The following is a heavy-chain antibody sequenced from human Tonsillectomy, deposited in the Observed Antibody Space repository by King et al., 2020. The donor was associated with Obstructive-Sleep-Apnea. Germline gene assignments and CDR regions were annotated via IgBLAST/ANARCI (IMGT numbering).Heavy chain of an antibody. Sequence: DVQLVESGGGLVQPGRSLRLSCAASGLTFDDYAMHWVRQAPGKGLEWVSGISWNSAGIGYADSVKGRFTISRDNAKNSLYLQMNSLRAEDTALYYCATGISSTTRSRGAVDHWGQGTLVTVSS. CDR2: ISWNSAGI. J-gene: IGHJ4*02. CDR1: GLTFDDYA. V-gene: IGHV3-9*01. D-gene: IGHD4-17*01. CDR3: ATGISSTTRSRGAVDH.